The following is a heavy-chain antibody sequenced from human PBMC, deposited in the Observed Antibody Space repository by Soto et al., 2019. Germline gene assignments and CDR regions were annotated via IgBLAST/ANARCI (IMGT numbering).Heavy chain of an antibody. V-gene: IGHV3-23*01. CDR1: GFTFSSYA. Sequence: PGGSLRLSCAASGFTFSSYAMSWVRQAPGKGLEWVSAISGSGGSTYYADSVKGRFTISRDNSKNTLYLQMNSLRAEDTAVYYCAKDFIVVVVAATTEAFDSWGQGTMVTVS. CDR3: AKDFIVVVVAATTEAFDS. D-gene: IGHD2-15*01. CDR2: ISGSGGST. J-gene: IGHJ3*02.